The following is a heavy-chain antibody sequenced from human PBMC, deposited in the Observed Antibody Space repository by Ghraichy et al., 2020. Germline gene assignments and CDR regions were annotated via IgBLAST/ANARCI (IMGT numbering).Heavy chain of an antibody. CDR2: ISGSGGST. CDR1: GFTFSSYA. D-gene: IGHD2-15*01. J-gene: IGHJ4*02. V-gene: IGHV3-23*01. CDR3: AKGSRSGGSCYSDY. Sequence: GGSLRLSCAASGFTFSSYAMSWVRQAPGKGLEWVSAISGSGGSTYYADSVKGRFTISRDNSKNTLYLQMNSLRAEDTAVYYCAKGSRSGGSCYSDYWGQGTLVTVSS.